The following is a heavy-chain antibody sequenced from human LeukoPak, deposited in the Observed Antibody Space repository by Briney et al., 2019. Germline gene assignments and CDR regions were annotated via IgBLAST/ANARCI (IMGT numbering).Heavy chain of an antibody. J-gene: IGHJ4*02. D-gene: IGHD2-2*02. Sequence: ASVKVSCKASGGTFSSYAISWVRQAPGQGLEWMGGIIPIFGTANYAQKFQGRVTITADESTSTAYMELSSLRSEDTAVYYCVWLDQLLYTAEDYWGQGTLVTVSS. V-gene: IGHV1-69*01. CDR1: GGTFSSYA. CDR2: IIPIFGTA. CDR3: VWLDQLLYTAEDY.